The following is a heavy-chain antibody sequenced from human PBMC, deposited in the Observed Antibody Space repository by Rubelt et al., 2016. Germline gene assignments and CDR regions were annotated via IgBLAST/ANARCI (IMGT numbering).Heavy chain of an antibody. J-gene: IGHJ4*02. CDR2: INHSGST. Sequence: QVQLQQWGAGLLKPSETLSLTCAVYGGSFSGYYWSWIRQPPGKGLEWIGEINHSGSTNYNLSLRGGATISCNTSRNQFSLKLSSVTAADTAVYYWARDLRVATMNLDYWGQGTLVTVSS. V-gene: IGHV4-34*01. CDR3: ARDLRVATMNLDY. D-gene: IGHD3-22*01. CDR1: GGSFSGYY.